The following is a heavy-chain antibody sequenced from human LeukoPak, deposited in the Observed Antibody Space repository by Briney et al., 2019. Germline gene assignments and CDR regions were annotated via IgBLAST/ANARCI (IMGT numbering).Heavy chain of an antibody. V-gene: IGHV3-30-3*01. Sequence: PGGSLRLSCAASRCTFSNYAMHWVRQAPGKGLEWVAVVSYDGSNKYYADSVKGRSTISRDNSKNTLYLQMNSLRAEDAAVYYCATIGDRRSGELYRIDYWGQGTLVTVSS. J-gene: IGHJ4*02. CDR3: ATIGDRRSGELYRIDY. CDR1: RCTFSNYA. CDR2: VSYDGSNK. D-gene: IGHD1-26*01.